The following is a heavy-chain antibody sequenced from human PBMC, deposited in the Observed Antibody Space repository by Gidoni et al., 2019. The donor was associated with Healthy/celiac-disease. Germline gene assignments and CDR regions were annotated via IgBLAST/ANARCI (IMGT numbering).Heavy chain of an antibody. J-gene: IGHJ4*02. CDR2: ISGSGGST. D-gene: IGHD6-19*01. CDR3: AKGLSAVAGTPPTGY. CDR1: GFPFSSDS. Sequence: EVQLLESGGGLVQPGGSLRLSCAASGFPFSSDSLGWGRQAPGKGLEWVSAISGSGGSTYYADSVKGRFTISRDNSKNTLYLQMNSLRAEDTAVYYCAKGLSAVAGTPPTGYWGQGTLVTVSS. V-gene: IGHV3-23*01.